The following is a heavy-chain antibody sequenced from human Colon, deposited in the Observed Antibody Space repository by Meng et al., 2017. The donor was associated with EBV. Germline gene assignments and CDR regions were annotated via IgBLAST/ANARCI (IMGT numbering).Heavy chain of an antibody. Sequence: QVEAWGPGLVQPSDPLSFTCTCCGGSLDNSDYLWDWIRQPPGKGLAWIGSVRYSGAAYYNPSLTSRVTISVDTSKNQFSLNLSSLTAADTAVYYCARHVYGDSYGFWGQGTLVTVSS. V-gene: IGHV4-39*01. CDR1: GGSLDNSDYL. D-gene: IGHD4-17*01. CDR2: VRYSGAA. CDR3: ARHVYGDSYGF. J-gene: IGHJ4*02.